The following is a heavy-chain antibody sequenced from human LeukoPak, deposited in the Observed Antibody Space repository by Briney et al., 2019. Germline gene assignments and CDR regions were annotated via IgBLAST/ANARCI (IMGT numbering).Heavy chain of an antibody. Sequence: ASVKVSCKASGGTFSSYAISWVRQAPGQGLEWMGGIIPIFGTANYAQKFQGRVTITADESTSTAYMELSSLRSEDTAVYYCARPYSNWRAYYYYGMDVWGQGTLVTVSS. CDR2: IIPIFGTA. CDR3: ARPYSNWRAYYYYGMDV. D-gene: IGHD4-11*01. CDR1: GGTFSSYA. J-gene: IGHJ6*02. V-gene: IGHV1-69*13.